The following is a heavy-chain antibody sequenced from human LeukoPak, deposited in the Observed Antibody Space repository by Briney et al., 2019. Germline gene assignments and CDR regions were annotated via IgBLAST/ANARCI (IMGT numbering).Heavy chain of an antibody. CDR1: EFTFSSYG. CDR2: ISYDGSNK. Sequence: PGGSLRLSCAASEFTFSSYGMHWVRQAPGKGLEWVAVISYDGSNKYYADSVKGRFTISRDNSKNTLYLQMNSLRAEDTAVYYCAKDQRYRHYDSSGYLDYWGQGTLVTVSS. V-gene: IGHV3-30*18. J-gene: IGHJ4*02. CDR3: AKDQRYRHYDSSGYLDY. D-gene: IGHD3-22*01.